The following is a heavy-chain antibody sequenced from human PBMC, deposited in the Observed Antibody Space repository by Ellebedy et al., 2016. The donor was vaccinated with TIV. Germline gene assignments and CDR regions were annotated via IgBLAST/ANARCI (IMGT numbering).Heavy chain of an antibody. D-gene: IGHD6-13*01. CDR1: GDSVSSNSAA. CDR2: TYYRSKWYI. J-gene: IGHJ4*02. V-gene: IGHV6-1*01. Sequence: SQTLSLTCAITGDSVSSNSAAWSWIRQSPSRGLEWLGRTYYRSKWYIEYAVSVKGRMTISPDTSKNEFSLQLNSVTPEDTAIYYCARGVAASGFVYWGLGTLVTVSS. CDR3: ARGVAASGFVY.